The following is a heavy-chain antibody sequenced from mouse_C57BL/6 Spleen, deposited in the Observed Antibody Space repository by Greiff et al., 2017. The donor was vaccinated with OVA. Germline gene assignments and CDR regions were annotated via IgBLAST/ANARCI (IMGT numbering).Heavy chain of an antibody. D-gene: IGHD2-2*01. CDR1: GFSFNTYA. CDR2: IRSKSNNYAT. CDR3: VRAPYGYDERDYFDY. J-gene: IGHJ2*01. V-gene: IGHV10-1*01. Sequence: DVMLVESGGGLVQPKGSLKLSCAASGFSFNTYAMNWVRQAPGKGLEWVARIRSKSNNYATYYADSVKDRFTISRDDSESMLYLQMNNLKTEDTAMYYCVRAPYGYDERDYFDYWGQGTTLTVSS.